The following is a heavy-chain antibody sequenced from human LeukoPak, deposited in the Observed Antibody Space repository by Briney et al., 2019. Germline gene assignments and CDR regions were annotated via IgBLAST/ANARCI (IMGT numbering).Heavy chain of an antibody. CDR2: VHFSGAT. CDR1: GGSVTSFY. D-gene: IGHD5-24*01. Sequence: SETLSLTCSVSGGSVTSFYWSWIRQSSGKRLEWIGYVHFSGATNYNPSLKSRVTISVDTSKNQFSLRLTSVTTADTAVYYCARGRGRDGDNLVRWSQGTLVTVSS. J-gene: IGHJ4*02. V-gene: IGHV4-59*02. CDR3: ARGRGRDGDNLVR.